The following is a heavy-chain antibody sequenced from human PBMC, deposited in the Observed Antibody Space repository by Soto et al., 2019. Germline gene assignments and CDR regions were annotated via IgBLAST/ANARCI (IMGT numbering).Heavy chain of an antibody. Sequence: SETLSLTCSVSGAALNSGNYYWSWIRQVPGKGLEWIGHIYVTGAVDYNPSLRDRITISQDTSEGQFSLNLRLVTAADTAVYYCARLRIATNNYKWFDPWGQGTLVTVSS. CDR3: ARLRIATNNYKWFDP. V-gene: IGHV4-31*03. CDR1: GAALNSGNYY. CDR2: IYVTGAV. D-gene: IGHD2-21*01. J-gene: IGHJ5*02.